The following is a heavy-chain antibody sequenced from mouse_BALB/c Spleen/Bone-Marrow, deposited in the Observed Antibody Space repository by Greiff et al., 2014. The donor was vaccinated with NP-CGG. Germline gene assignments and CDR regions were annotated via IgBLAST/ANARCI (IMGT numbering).Heavy chain of an antibody. CDR1: GFTFSDYY. CDR2: ISDGGGYT. V-gene: IGHV5-4*02. D-gene: IGHD2-10*02. Sequence: EVKVVESGGGLVKPGGSLKLSCAASGFTFSDYYTYWVRQTPEKRLEWVATISDGGGYTYYPDSVWGRFTISRDNAKNNLYLQMSSLKSEDTAMYYCARSGERYGAMDYWGQGTSVTVSS. CDR3: ARSGERYGAMDY. J-gene: IGHJ4*01.